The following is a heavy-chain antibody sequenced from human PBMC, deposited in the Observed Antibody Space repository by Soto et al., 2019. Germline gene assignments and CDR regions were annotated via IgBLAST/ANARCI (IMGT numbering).Heavy chain of an antibody. V-gene: IGHV4-4*02. D-gene: IGHD1-26*01. CDR3: ARRSVTNASPGNYFDY. CDR1: SGSISSSNW. J-gene: IGHJ4*02. CDR2: IYHSGST. Sequence: QVQLQESGPGLVKPSGTLSLTCAVSSGSISSSNWWSWVRQPPGKGLEWIGEIYHSGSTNYNPSLNSRVTISVDKSKNQFSLKLSSVTAADTAVYYCARRSVTNASPGNYFDYWGQGTLVTVSS.